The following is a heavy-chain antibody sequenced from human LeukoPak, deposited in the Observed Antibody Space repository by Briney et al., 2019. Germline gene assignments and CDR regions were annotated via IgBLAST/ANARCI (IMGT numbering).Heavy chain of an antibody. CDR2: FSGSGGST. CDR3: AKNGDRGAYCTGGTCYPYSYYYMDV. D-gene: IGHD2-15*01. V-gene: IGHV3-23*01. J-gene: IGHJ6*03. CDR1: GFTFSSYG. Sequence: GGSLRLSCAASGFTFSSYGMSWVRQAPGKGLECISGFSGSGGSTYYADSVKGRFTISRDNSKNTLYLQMNSLRAEDTAIYYCAKNGDRGAYCTGGTCYPYSYYYMDVWGKGTTVTI.